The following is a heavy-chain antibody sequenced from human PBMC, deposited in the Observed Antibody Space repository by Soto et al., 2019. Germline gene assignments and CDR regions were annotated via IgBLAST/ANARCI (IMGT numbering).Heavy chain of an antibody. J-gene: IGHJ6*02. CDR2: ISSNGGST. CDR1: GFTFSSYA. CDR3: VKVGVGCSGGSCYSGLYAMDV. V-gene: IGHV3-64D*06. D-gene: IGHD2-15*01. Sequence: GGSLRLSCAASGFTFSSYAMHWVRQAPGKGLEYVSAISSNGGSTFHADSVKGRFTISRDNSKNTVYLQMSSLRAEDTAVYYCVKVGVGCSGGSCYSGLYAMDVWGRGTTVTVSS.